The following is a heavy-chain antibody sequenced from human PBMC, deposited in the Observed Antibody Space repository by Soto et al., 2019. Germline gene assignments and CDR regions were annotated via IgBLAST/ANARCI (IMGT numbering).Heavy chain of an antibody. CDR3: AGAGVGYSSSWGFDY. V-gene: IGHV4-61*08. D-gene: IGHD6-6*01. Sequence: QVQLQESGPGLVKPSETLSLTCTVSGGSVSSGGYSWNWIRQPPAKGLGWTGNIYYSANTKYNPARKSRVTRAADTSKNLFSLKLSCVIAADTAVEYGAGAGVGYSSSWGFDYWGQGTLATVS. J-gene: IGHJ4*02. CDR1: GGSVSSGGYS. CDR2: IYYSANT.